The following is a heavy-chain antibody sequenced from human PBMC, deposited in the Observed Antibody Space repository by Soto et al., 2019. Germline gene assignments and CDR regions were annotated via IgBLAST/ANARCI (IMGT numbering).Heavy chain of an antibody. CDR1: GFTFSSYA. D-gene: IGHD3-9*01. J-gene: IGHJ6*02. CDR3: AKAYFDWFPHDYYYGMDV. V-gene: IGHV3-23*01. CDR2: ISGSGGST. Sequence: GGSLRLSCAASGFTFSSYAMSWVRQAPGKGLEWVSAISGSGGSTYYADSVKGRFTISRDNSKNTLYLQMNSLRAEDTAVYYCAKAYFDWFPHDYYYGMDVWGQGTTVTV.